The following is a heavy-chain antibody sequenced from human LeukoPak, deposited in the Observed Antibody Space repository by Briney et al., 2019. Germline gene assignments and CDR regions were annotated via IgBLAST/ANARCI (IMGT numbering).Heavy chain of an antibody. CDR3: ARGVPYDSWSGPHYSDY. V-gene: IGHV3-48*02. J-gene: IGHJ4*02. CDR2: ISSTTTTI. CDR1: GFAFNTYS. Sequence: GGSLRLSCEASGFAFNTYSMNWVRQAPGKGLEWVSSISSTTTTIYYADSVRGRFTISRDNAKNSLYLQMNSLRDEDTAVYYCARGVPYDSWSGPHYSDYWGQGTLVTVSS. D-gene: IGHD3-3*01.